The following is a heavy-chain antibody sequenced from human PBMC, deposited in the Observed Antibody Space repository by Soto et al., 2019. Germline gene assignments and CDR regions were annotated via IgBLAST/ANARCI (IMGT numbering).Heavy chain of an antibody. V-gene: IGHV3-30*03. CDR3: ASWEGIYGDYNRGPTEDAFDI. CDR2: ISYDGSNK. CDR1: GFTFSSYG. Sequence: QVQLVESGGGVVQPGRSLRLSCAASGFTFSSYGMHWVRQAPGKGLEWVAVISYDGSNKYYADSVKGRFTISRDNSKNTLYLQMNSLRAEDTAVYYCASWEGIYGDYNRGPTEDAFDIWGQGTMVTVSS. J-gene: IGHJ3*02. D-gene: IGHD4-17*01.